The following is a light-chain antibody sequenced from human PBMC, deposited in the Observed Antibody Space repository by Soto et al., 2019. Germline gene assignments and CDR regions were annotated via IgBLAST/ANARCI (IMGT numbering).Light chain of an antibody. CDR3: AAWDDSLNGMV. J-gene: IGLJ3*02. V-gene: IGLV1-44*01. CDR1: SSNIGSNT. Sequence: QSVLTQPPSASGTPGQRVSISCSGSSSNIGSNTVNWYQQLPGTAPKVLIFSNNQRPSGAPDRFSGSKSGTSASLAISGLQSEDEGDYYCAAWDDSLNGMVFDGGTKVTVL. CDR2: SNN.